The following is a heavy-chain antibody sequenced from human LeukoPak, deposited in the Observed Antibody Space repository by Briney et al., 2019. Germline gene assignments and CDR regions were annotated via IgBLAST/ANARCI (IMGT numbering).Heavy chain of an antibody. J-gene: IGHJ5*01. Sequence: SGPTLVNPTQTLTLTCTFSGFSLSTRGVGKGWIRQPPGKALEWLALIYWDDDNRYTSSLKSRLNITKDTAKNQLDLTMTNMAPVATATYYCAHGPYFSSWYPDSWGQGALVTVSS. D-gene: IGHD6-13*01. V-gene: IGHV2-5*02. CDR1: GFSLSTRGVG. CDR2: IYWDDDN. CDR3: AHGPYFSSWYPDS.